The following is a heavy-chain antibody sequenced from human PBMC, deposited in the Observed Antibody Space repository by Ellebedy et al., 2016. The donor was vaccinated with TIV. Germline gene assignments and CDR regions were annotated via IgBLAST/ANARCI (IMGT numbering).Heavy chain of an antibody. V-gene: IGHV3-23*01. D-gene: IGHD1-26*01. CDR2: ITSSDGRT. Sequence: GESLKISCVASGFTFSSYAMSWVRQAPGKGLEWVAGITSSDGRTFYSDSVKGRFTISRDNSKNTLSLQMFSLGAEDTAIYYCAKEVGAVCVPLFDYWGQGTLVTVSS. J-gene: IGHJ4*02. CDR3: AKEVGAVCVPLFDY. CDR1: GFTFSSYA.